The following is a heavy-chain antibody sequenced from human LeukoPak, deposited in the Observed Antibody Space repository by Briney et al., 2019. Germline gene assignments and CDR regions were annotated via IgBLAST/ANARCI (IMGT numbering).Heavy chain of an antibody. CDR1: GGSISSSIYY. CDR2: IYYSGSA. V-gene: IGHV4-39*01. CDR3: PRGRYSSGWYEFDY. D-gene: IGHD6-19*01. J-gene: IGHJ4*02. Sequence: SETLSLTCTVSGGSISSSIYYWGWIRQPPGKGLEWIGSIYYSGSAYYNPSLKSRVTISVDTSKNQFSLKLTSVTAADTAVYYCPRGRYSSGWYEFDYWGQGTLVTVSS.